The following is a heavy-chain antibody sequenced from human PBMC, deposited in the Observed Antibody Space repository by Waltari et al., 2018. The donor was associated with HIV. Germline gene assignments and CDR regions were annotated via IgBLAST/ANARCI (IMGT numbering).Heavy chain of an antibody. V-gene: IGHV3-48*03. J-gene: IGHJ4*02. CDR2: ISSSGSTI. D-gene: IGHD3-10*01. Sequence: EVQLVESGGGLVQPGGSLRLSCAASGFTFSSYEMNWVRQAPGKGLGWVSYISSSGSTIYYADSVKGRFTISRDNAKNSLYLQMNSLRAEDTAVYYCARDWGSGSYRWGQGTLVTVSS. CDR3: ARDWGSGSYR. CDR1: GFTFSSYE.